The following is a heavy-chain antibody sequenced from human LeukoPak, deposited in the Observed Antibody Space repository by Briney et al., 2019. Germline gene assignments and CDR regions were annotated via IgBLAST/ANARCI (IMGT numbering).Heavy chain of an antibody. CDR2: MNPNSGNT. Sequence: ASVKVSCKASGYTFTSYDINWVRQATGQGLEWRGWMNPNSGNTGYAQKFQGRVTMTRNTSISTAYMELSSLRSEDTAVYYCAREVIQGFKYQLLRRYNWFDPWGQGTLVTVSS. CDR3: AREVIQGFKYQLLRRYNWFDP. J-gene: IGHJ5*02. D-gene: IGHD2-2*01. V-gene: IGHV1-8*01. CDR1: GYTFTSYD.